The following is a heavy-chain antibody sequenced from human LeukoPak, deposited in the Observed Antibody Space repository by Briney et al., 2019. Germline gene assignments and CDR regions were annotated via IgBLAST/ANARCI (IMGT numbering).Heavy chain of an antibody. D-gene: IGHD3-10*01. V-gene: IGHV3-43*02. CDR3: AKDIGEQWFFDY. CDR2: ISGDGGST. Sequence: PGGSLRLSCAASGFTFDDYAMHWVRQAPGKGLEWVSLISGDGGSTYYADSVKVRFTISRDSSKNSLYLQMNSLRTEDTALYYCAKDIGEQWFFDYWGQGTLVTVSS. J-gene: IGHJ4*02. CDR1: GFTFDDYA.